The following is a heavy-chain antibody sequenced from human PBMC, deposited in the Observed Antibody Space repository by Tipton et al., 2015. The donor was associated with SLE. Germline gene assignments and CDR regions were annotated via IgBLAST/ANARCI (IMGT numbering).Heavy chain of an antibody. CDR1: GYSISRGNY. V-gene: IGHV4-38-2*01. D-gene: IGHD5-12*01. CDR3: TRCPGGHDPPDY. CDR2: LYHSGST. J-gene: IGHJ4*02. Sequence: TLSLTCVVSGYSISRGNYWGWIRQPPGKGLEWIGSLYHSGSTYYNPSLKSRVTMSADTSKNQFSLRLTSVTAADTAVYFCTRCPGGHDPPDYWGQGTLITVSA.